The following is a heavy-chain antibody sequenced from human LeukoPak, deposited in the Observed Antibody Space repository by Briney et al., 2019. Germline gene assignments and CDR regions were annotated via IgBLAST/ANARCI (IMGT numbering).Heavy chain of an antibody. J-gene: IGHJ2*01. CDR3: ARGVNWWYFDL. D-gene: IGHD1-1*01. Sequence: GGSLRLSCAASGFIFRSYWMSWVRQAPGKGLEWVANIKQDGSEKYYVDSVKGRFTISRDNAKNSLYLQMNSLRAEDTAVYYCARGVNWWYFDLWGRGTLVTVSS. CDR2: IKQDGSEK. V-gene: IGHV3-7*01. CDR1: GFIFRSYW.